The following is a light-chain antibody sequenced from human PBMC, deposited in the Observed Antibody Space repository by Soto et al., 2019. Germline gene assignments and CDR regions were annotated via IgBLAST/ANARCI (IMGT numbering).Light chain of an antibody. CDR2: DAS. J-gene: IGKJ4*01. V-gene: IGKV3D-15*01. CDR3: QQYNNWPLT. CDR1: QSVSSN. Sequence: EVVPTQYPGTLSVSPGERAPLSCRASQSVSSNHLAWYQQKSGQPPRLLIYDASTRATGFPARFSGSGSVTEFTLTISSLQSKDFAVYNSQQYNNWPLTVGGGAKVE.